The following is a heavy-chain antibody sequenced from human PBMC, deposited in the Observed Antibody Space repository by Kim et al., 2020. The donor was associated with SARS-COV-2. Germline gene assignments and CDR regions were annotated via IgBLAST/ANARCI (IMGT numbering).Heavy chain of an antibody. D-gene: IGHD3-22*01. CDR1: GGTFSSYA. CDR3: ARGWGGWGPGDYYDSSGSFFDY. V-gene: IGHV1-69*13. Sequence: SVKVSCKASGGTFSSYAISWVRQAPGQGLEWMGGIIPIFGTANYAQKFQGRVTITADESTSTAYMELSSLRSEDTAVYYCARGWGGWGPGDYYDSSGSFFDYWGQGTLVTVSS. CDR2: IIPIFGTA. J-gene: IGHJ4*02.